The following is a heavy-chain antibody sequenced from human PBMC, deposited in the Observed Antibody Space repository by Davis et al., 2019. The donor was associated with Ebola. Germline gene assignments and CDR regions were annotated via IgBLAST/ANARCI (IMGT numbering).Heavy chain of an antibody. CDR3: AKAGCGSTGCYSNQ. V-gene: IGHV3-23*01. CDR2: ISSGATST. CDR1: GFAFSTYA. J-gene: IGHJ4*02. D-gene: IGHD2-2*01. Sequence: PGGSLRLSCAASGFAFSTYAMSWVRQPPGKGLEWVSIISSGATSTYYADSVKGRFTISRDNSKNTLYLQMNSLRAEDTAQYYCAKAGCGSTGCYSNQWGRGTLVTVSS.